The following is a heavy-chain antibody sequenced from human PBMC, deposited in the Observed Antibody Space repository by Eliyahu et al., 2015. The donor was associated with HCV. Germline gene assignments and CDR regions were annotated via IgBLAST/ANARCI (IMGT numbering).Heavy chain of an antibody. V-gene: IGHV4-59*01. D-gene: IGHD6-19*01. CDR2: MHYRGST. CDR3: ASGGGGIAVAGTGGWFDP. CDR1: GGSITTYY. J-gene: IGHJ5*02. Sequence: QVQLQESGPGLVKPSETLSLTCTVSGGSITTYYWSWIRQPPGKGLEWIGYMHYRGSTNYNPPLKSRVTISVDTSKNQFSLTLTSVTAADTAVYYCASGGGGIAVAGTGGWFDPWGQGTLVTVSS.